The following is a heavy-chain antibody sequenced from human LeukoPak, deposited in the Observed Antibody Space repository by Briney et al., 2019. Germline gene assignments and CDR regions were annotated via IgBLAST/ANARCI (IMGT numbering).Heavy chain of an antibody. Sequence: PGGSLRLSCAASGFTFSSYGMHWVRQAPGKGLEWVAVIWYDGSNKYYADSVKGRFTISRDNSKNTLYLQMNSLRAEDTAVYYCARCPLGYCSSTSCHHDAFDIWGQGTMVTVSS. CDR3: ARCPLGYCSSTSCHHDAFDI. V-gene: IGHV3-33*01. D-gene: IGHD2-2*01. CDR1: GFTFSSYG. CDR2: IWYDGSNK. J-gene: IGHJ3*02.